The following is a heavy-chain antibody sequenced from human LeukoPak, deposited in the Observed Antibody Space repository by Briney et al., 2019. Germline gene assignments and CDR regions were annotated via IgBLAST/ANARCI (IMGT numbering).Heavy chain of an antibody. CDR3: ASPATRRGPVGDY. D-gene: IGHD1-1*01. Sequence: GGSLRLSCAASGFTFSSYSMNWVRQAPGKGLEWVSYISSSNTIYYADSVKGRFTISRDNAKNSLYLQMNSLRVEDTAVYYCASPATRRGPVGDYWGQGTLVTVSS. CDR2: ISSSNTI. CDR1: GFTFSSYS. V-gene: IGHV3-48*01. J-gene: IGHJ4*02.